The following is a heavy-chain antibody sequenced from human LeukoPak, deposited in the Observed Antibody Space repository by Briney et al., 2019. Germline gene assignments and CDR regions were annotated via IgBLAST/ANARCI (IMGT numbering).Heavy chain of an antibody. Sequence: PSETLSLTCTVSGGSISSHYWSWIRQPPGKGLEWIGYIYYSVSTNYNPSLKSRVTISVDTSKNQFSLKLSSVTAADTAVYYCARDLRLTGTTADGWFDPWGQGTLVTVSS. CDR2: IYYSVST. D-gene: IGHD1-7*01. V-gene: IGHV4-59*11. CDR1: GGSISSHY. J-gene: IGHJ5*02. CDR3: ARDLRLTGTTADGWFDP.